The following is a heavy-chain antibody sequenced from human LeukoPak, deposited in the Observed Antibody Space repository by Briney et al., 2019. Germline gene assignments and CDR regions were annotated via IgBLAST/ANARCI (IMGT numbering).Heavy chain of an antibody. CDR2: IYYSGST. V-gene: IGHV4-39*07. J-gene: IGHJ4*02. CDR1: GGSISSSSYY. Sequence: SETLSLTCPVSGGSISSSSYYWGWIRQPPGKGLEWIGSIYYSGSTYYNPSLKSRVTISVDRSKNQFSLKLSSVTAADTAVYYCAREDRIAAAGSFDYWGQGTLVTVSS. CDR3: AREDRIAAAGSFDY. D-gene: IGHD6-13*01.